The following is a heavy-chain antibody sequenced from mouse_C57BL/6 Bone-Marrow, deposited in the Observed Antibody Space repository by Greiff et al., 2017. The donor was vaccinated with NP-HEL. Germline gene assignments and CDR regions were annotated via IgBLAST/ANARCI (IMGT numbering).Heavy chain of an antibody. J-gene: IGHJ4*01. V-gene: IGHV1-50*01. CDR3: AREGYYGSLAMDY. CDR2: IDPSDSYT. D-gene: IGHD1-1*01. Sequence: QVQLQQPGAELVKPGASVKLSCKASGYTFTSYWMQWVKQRPGQGLEWIGEIDPSDSYTNYNQKFKDKATLTVDTSSSTAYMQLSSLTSEDSAVYYCAREGYYGSLAMDYWGQGTSVTVSS. CDR1: GYTFTSYW.